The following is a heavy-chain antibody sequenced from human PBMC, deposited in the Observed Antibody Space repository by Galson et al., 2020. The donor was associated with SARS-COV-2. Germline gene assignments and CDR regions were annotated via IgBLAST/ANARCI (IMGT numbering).Heavy chain of an antibody. D-gene: IGHD3-10*01. Sequence: GGSLRLSCAASGFTFDDYGMSWVRQVPGKGLEWVSGINWNGVSTGYTDSVKGRFTISRDNAKKSLYLQMNSLRAEDTALYYCARGGPRGSGSYYFHFDSWGQGTLVTVSS. V-gene: IGHV3-20*04. J-gene: IGHJ4*02. CDR1: GFTFDDYG. CDR2: INWNGVST. CDR3: ARGGPRGSGSYYFHFDS.